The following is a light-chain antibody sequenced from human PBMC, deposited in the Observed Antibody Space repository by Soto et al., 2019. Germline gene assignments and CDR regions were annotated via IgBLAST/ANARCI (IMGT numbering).Light chain of an antibody. Sequence: QSALTQPASVSGSPGQSITISCTGTSSDVVRYNYVSWYQQHPGRAPRLIIYEVINRPAGVSNRFSGSKSGNTASLTISGLQAADEADYYCCSYTRSSTLLFGGGTKVTVL. CDR2: EVI. CDR3: CSYTRSSTLL. J-gene: IGLJ2*01. CDR1: SSDVVRYNY. V-gene: IGLV2-14*01.